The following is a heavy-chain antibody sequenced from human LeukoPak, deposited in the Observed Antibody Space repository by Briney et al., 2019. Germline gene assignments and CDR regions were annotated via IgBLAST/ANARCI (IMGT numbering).Heavy chain of an antibody. Sequence: PSETLSLTCAVYGGSFSGYYWSWIRQPPGKELEWIGEINHSGSTNYNPSLKSRVTISVDTSKNQFSLKLSSVTAADTAVYYCARGPPYYYGMDVWGQGTTVTVSS. J-gene: IGHJ6*02. V-gene: IGHV4-34*01. CDR2: INHSGST. CDR1: GGSFSGYY. CDR3: ARGPPYYYGMDV.